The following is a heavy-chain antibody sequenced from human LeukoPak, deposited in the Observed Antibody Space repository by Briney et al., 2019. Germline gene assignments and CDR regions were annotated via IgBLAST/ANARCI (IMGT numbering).Heavy chain of an antibody. CDR1: GDSISSGSYY. J-gene: IGHJ4*02. CDR3: ARHPRNYDILTGYYMNEDFDY. Sequence: TSETLSLTCTVPGDSISSGSYYWNWIRQPAGKGLEWIGRIYTSGSTNYNPSLKSRVTMSVDTSKSQFSLKLSSVTAADTAVYYCARHPRNYDILTGYYMNEDFDYWGQGTLVTVSS. V-gene: IGHV4-61*02. D-gene: IGHD3-9*01. CDR2: IYTSGST.